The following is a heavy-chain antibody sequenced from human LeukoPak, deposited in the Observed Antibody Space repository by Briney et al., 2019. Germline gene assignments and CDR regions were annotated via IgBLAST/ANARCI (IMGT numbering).Heavy chain of an antibody. CDR2: VSGSGGST. CDR1: GFTFSSYA. Sequence: PGGSLRLSCAASGFTFSSYAVSWVRQAPGKGLEWVSAVSGSGGSTYYADSVKGRFTISRDKSKNTLYLQMSSLKADDTAVYYCATRPSGYPYNFDYWGQGTLITVSS. D-gene: IGHD5-12*01. CDR3: ATRPSGYPYNFDY. J-gene: IGHJ4*02. V-gene: IGHV3-23*01.